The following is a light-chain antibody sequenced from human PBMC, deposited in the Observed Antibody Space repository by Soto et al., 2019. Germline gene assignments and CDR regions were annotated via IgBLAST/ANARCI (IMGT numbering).Light chain of an antibody. CDR3: QQYNSYLYT. Sequence: DIQMTQSPSTLSASVGDRVTITCRASQSISSWLAWYQQKPGKAPKLLIYDASSLESGFTSRFSGSGSGTEFTLTISILQPDDFATYYCQQYNSYLYTFGQGTKLEIK. V-gene: IGKV1-5*01. J-gene: IGKJ2*01. CDR2: DAS. CDR1: QSISSW.